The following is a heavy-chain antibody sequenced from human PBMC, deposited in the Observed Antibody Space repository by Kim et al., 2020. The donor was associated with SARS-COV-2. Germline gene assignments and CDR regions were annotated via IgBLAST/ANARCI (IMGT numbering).Heavy chain of an antibody. CDR2: IWYDGSNK. CDR3: ARDKRAAAGRGYYYGMDV. V-gene: IGHV3-33*01. D-gene: IGHD6-13*01. J-gene: IGHJ6*02. CDR1: GFTFSSYG. Sequence: GGSLRLSCAASGFTFSSYGMHWVRQAPGKGLEWVAVIWYDGSNKYYADSVKGRFTISRDNSKNTLYLQMNSLRAEDTAVYYCARDKRAAAGRGYYYGMDVWGQGTTVTVSS.